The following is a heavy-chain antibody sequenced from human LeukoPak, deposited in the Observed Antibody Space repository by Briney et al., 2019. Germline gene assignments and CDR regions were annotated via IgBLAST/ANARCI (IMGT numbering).Heavy chain of an antibody. CDR2: IIPIFGTA. CDR3: AKANFAWGYWYFDL. CDR1: GGTFSSYA. D-gene: IGHD3-9*01. Sequence: ASVKVSCKASGGTFSSYAISWVRQAPGQGLEWMGGIIPIFGTANYAQKFQGRVTITADESTSTAYMELSSLRSEDTAVYYCAKANFAWGYWYFDLWGRGTLVTVSS. J-gene: IGHJ2*01. V-gene: IGHV1-69*13.